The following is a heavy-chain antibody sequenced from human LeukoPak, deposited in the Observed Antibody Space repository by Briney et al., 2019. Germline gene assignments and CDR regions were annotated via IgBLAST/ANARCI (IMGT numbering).Heavy chain of an antibody. D-gene: IGHD3-3*01. Sequence: GRSLRLSCAASGFTFDDYAMHWVRQASGKGLEWVSGISWNSGSIGYADSVKGRFTISRDNAKNSLYLQMNSLRAEDTALYYCARFEDDFWSGYYSGWGQGTLVTVSS. CDR1: GFTFDDYA. J-gene: IGHJ4*02. CDR3: ARFEDDFWSGYYSG. V-gene: IGHV3-9*01. CDR2: ISWNSGSI.